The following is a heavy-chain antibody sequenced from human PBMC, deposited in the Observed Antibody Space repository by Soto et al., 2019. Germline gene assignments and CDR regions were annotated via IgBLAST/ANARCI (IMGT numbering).Heavy chain of an antibody. CDR2: INSDGSTT. CDR3: ARDPPQMRLDV. V-gene: IGHV3-74*01. Sequence: PGGSLRLSCAASGFTFSTYWIHWVRQAPGKGLVWVSRINSDGSTTDYADSVKGRFTISRDNAKNTLYLQMNSLRAEDTAVYYCARDPPQMRLDVWGKGTTVTVYS. CDR1: GFTFSTYW. J-gene: IGHJ6*04.